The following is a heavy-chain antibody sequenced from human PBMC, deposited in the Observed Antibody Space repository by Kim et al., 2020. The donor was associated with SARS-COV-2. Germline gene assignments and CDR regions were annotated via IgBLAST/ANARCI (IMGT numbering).Heavy chain of an antibody. CDR1: GGSVSSGSYY. J-gene: IGHJ6*02. D-gene: IGHD3-10*01. Sequence: SETLSLTCTVSGGSVSSGSYYWSWIRQPPGKGLEWIGYIYYSGSTNYNPSLKSRVTISVDTSKNQFSLKLSSVTAADTAVFYCARVYYGSGSYYSYYYYDGMDVWGQGTTVTVSS. CDR2: IYYSGST. V-gene: IGHV4-61*01. CDR3: ARVYYGSGSYYSYYYYDGMDV.